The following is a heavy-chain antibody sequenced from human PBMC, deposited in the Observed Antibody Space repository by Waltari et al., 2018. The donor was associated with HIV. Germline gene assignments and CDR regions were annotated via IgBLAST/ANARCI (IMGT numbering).Heavy chain of an antibody. V-gene: IGHV4-59*08. CDR2: IYYSGST. CDR3: ARHLMPYDSSGGGAFDI. D-gene: IGHD3-22*01. J-gene: IGHJ3*02. Sequence: QLQLPESGPGLVKPSETLSLSRSVSGGPISTYYWRWIRQPPGKGLEWIGYIYYSGSTNYNPSLKSRVTISVDTSKNQFSLKLSSVTAADTAVYYCARHLMPYDSSGGGAFDIWGQGTMVTVSS. CDR1: GGPISTYY.